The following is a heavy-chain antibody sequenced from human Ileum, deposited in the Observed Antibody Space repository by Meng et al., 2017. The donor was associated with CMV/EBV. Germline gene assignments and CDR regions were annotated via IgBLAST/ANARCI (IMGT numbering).Heavy chain of an antibody. CDR3: TRGGAGTPDN. V-gene: IGHV1-2*02. CDR2: INTYTGDT. Sequence: QVQLVQSGTEVKKPGASVKVSCTASGYSFTAYYMHWVRQAPGQGREWMGWINTYTGDTNYAQIFQGRVAMTRDTSSNTVYMDLSRLTSDDTAVYYCTRGGAGTPDNWGQGTLVTVSS. D-gene: IGHD1-7*01. CDR1: GYSFTAYY. J-gene: IGHJ4*02.